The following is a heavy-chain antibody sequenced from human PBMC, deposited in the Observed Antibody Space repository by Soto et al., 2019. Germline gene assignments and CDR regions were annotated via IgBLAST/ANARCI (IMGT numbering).Heavy chain of an antibody. CDR2: ISSSSSYI. V-gene: IGHV3-21*01. CDR3: ARDSSRIAARY. J-gene: IGHJ4*02. D-gene: IGHD6-6*01. CDR1: GFTFSSYS. Sequence: EVQLVESGGGLVKPGGSLRLSCAASGFTFSSYSMNWVRQAPGKGLEWVSSISSSSSYIYYADSVKGRFTISRDNAKNSLYLHMNSLRAEDTAVYYCARDSSRIAARYWGQGTLVTVSS.